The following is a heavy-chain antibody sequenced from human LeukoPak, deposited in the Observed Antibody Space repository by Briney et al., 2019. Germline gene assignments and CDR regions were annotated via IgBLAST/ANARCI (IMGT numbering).Heavy chain of an antibody. CDR3: ERGEYCSSNTCLGYFTY. CDR2: ISGSGGST. V-gene: IGHV3-23*01. Sequence: GGSVRLSCAASGFTFSSYAMSWVRQAPGKGLEWVSTISGSGGSTYYADSVKGRFTISRDNSKNTLYLQMNSLRAEDTAVYYCERGEYCSSNTCLGYFTYWGQGTQVTVSS. CDR1: GFTFSSYA. D-gene: IGHD2-2*01. J-gene: IGHJ4*02.